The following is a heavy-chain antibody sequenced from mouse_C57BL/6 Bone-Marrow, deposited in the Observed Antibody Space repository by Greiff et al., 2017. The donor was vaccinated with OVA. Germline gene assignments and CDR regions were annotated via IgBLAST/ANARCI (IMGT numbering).Heavy chain of an antibody. CDR2: ISYDGSN. J-gene: IGHJ3*01. V-gene: IGHV3-6*01. D-gene: IGHD2-2*01. Sequence: EVKLVESGPGLVKPSQSLSLTCSVTGYSITSGYYWNWIRQFPGNKLEWMGYISYDGSNNYNPSLKNRISITRDTSKNQFFLKLNSVTTEDTATYYCARWLPLPYWGQGTLVTVSA. CDR1: GYSITSGYY. CDR3: ARWLPLPY.